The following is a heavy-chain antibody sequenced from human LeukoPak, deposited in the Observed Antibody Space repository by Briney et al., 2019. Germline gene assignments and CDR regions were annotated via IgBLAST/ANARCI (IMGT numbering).Heavy chain of an antibody. CDR2: ISAYNGNT. D-gene: IGHD6-19*01. CDR3: ARDEKSGWSLVGYYYGMDV. V-gene: IGHV1-18*01. J-gene: IGHJ6*02. Sequence: ASVKVSCKASGYTFTSYGIIWVRQAPGQGLEWMGWISAYNGNTNYAQKLQGRVTMTTDTSTSTAYMELRSLRSDDTAVYYCARDEKSGWSLVGYYYGMDVWGQGTTVTVSS. CDR1: GYTFTSYG.